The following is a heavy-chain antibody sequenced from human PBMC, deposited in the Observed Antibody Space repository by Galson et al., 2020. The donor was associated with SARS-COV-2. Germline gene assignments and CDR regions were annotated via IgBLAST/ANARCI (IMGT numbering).Heavy chain of an antibody. V-gene: IGHV3-23*01. Sequence: GGSLRLSCAASGFTFNNYAMSWVRQAPGEGLEWVSGISGSGGSTYYADSVKGRFTISRDNSKNTLYLQMNSLRAEDTAIYYCAKERIPTYIAITIWGQGTMVTVSS. D-gene: IGHD2-21*01. J-gene: IGHJ3*02. CDR3: AKERIPTYIAITI. CDR2: ISGSGGST. CDR1: GFTFNNYA.